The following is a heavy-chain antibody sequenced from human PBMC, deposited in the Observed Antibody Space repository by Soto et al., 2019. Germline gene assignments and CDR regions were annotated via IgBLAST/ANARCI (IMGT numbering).Heavy chain of an antibody. CDR2: INHSGST. CDR3: ARLGGYVSVGYYYLWDS. D-gene: IGHD3-22*01. J-gene: IGHJ4*02. CDR1: DGSMNSDSSY. Sequence: TSETLSLTCRVSDGSMNSDSSYWGWIRQPPGKGLEWIGVINHSGSTYHNLSLKGRVTMSVDASRNQFSLKLTSMTAADTAVYYCARLGGYVSVGYYYLWDSWGQGTLVTVSS. V-gene: IGHV4-39*01.